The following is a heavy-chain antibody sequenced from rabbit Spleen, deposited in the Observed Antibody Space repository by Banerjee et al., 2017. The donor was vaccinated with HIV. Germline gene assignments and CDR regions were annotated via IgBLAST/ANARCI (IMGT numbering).Heavy chain of an antibody. CDR3: ATNGGVLGYGYM. J-gene: IGHJ3*01. D-gene: IGHD6-1*01. Sequence: QQQLEESGGGLVQPEGSLTLTCTASGFSLSSSYWICWVRQAPGKGLEWIGCIYTGNSGNTYYASWAKGRFTISKTSSTTVTLQMTSLTAADTATYFCATNGGVLGYGYMWGQGTLVTVS. V-gene: IGHV1S45*01. CDR1: GFSLSSSYW. CDR2: IYTGNSGNT.